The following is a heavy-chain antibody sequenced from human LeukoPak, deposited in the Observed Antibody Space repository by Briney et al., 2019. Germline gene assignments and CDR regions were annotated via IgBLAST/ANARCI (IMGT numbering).Heavy chain of an antibody. V-gene: IGHV5-51*01. D-gene: IGHD3-10*01. CDR3: ARVGLPRVLVRELDY. Sequence: GESLKISCKGSGYSFTSYWIGWVRQMPGKGLEWMGIIYPGDSDTGYSPSFQGQVTISADKSISTAYLQWSSLKASDTAMYYCARVGLPRVLVRELDYWGQGTLVTVSS. CDR1: GYSFTSYW. J-gene: IGHJ4*02. CDR2: IYPGDSDT.